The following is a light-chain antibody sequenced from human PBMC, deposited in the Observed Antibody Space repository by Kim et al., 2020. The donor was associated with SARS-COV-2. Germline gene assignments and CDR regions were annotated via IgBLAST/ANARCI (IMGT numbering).Light chain of an antibody. CDR2: DAS. CDR3: LQHHLFPLT. V-gene: IGKV1-17*01. Sequence: SASVGDRFTINCRARQGIGNHLCWYQQKPGEAPKRLICDASSFESWVPSRFSGSGSVTEFTLTISSLQPEDFATYYCLQHHLFPLTFGGGTKVEI. CDR1: QGIGNH. J-gene: IGKJ4*01.